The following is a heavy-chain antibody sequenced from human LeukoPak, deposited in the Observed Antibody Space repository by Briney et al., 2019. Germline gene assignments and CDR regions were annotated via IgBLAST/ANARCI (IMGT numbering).Heavy chain of an antibody. D-gene: IGHD2-2*01. V-gene: IGHV6-1*01. CDR2: TYYRSKWYN. Sequence: SQTLSLTCAISGDSVSSNSAAWNWIRQSPSRGLEWLGRTYYRSKWYNDYAVSVKSRITINPDTSKNQFSLQLNSVTPEDTAMYYCAREYIVVVPAALNWFDPWGQGTLVTVSS. J-gene: IGHJ5*02. CDR3: AREYIVVVPAALNWFDP. CDR1: GDSVSSNSAA.